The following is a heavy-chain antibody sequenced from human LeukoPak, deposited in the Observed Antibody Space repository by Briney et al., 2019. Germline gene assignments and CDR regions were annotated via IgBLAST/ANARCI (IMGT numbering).Heavy chain of an antibody. Sequence: SETLSLTCTVSGVSISSDGYYCSWIRQHPGKVLGWIGYIYYSGSTYYIPSLNSRVTISVDTSKNQFSLNLDSVPAADTAVYYCARANILTGPNYWGQGTLVTVSS. J-gene: IGHJ4*02. V-gene: IGHV4-31*03. CDR1: GVSISSDGYY. CDR3: ARANILTGPNY. CDR2: IYYSGST. D-gene: IGHD3-9*01.